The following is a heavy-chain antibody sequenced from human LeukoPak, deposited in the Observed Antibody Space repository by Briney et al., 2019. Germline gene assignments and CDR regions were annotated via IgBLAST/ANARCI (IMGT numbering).Heavy chain of an antibody. CDR1: GDSVSSNSAA. D-gene: IGHD6-19*01. V-gene: IGHV6-1*01. CDR2: TYYRSKWYN. CDR3: ARGGGVTVAGNLGY. Sequence: SQTLSLTCAISGDSVSSNSAACNWIRQSPSRGLEWLGRTYYRSKWYNDYAVSVKSRITINPDTSKNQFSLQLNSVTPEDTAIYYCARGGGVTVAGNLGYWGREPWSPSPQ. J-gene: IGHJ4*02.